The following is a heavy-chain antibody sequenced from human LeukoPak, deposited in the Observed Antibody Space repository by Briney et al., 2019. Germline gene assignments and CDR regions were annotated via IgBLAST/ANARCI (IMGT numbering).Heavy chain of an antibody. CDR1: GFTFSSYA. Sequence: PGGSLRLSCAASGFTFSSYAMSWVRQAPGKGLEWVSAISGSGGSTYYADSVKGRFTISRDNSKNTLYLQMNSLRAEDTAVYYCAKSLRSNTRITIFGVVIKPIDYWGQGTLVTVSS. D-gene: IGHD3-3*01. V-gene: IGHV3-23*01. CDR2: ISGSGGST. CDR3: AKSLRSNTRITIFGVVIKPIDY. J-gene: IGHJ4*02.